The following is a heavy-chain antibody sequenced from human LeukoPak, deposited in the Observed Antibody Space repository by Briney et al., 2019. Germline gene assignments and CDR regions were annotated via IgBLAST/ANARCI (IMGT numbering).Heavy chain of an antibody. CDR3: ARDLGYCTNGVCHTRFDY. Sequence: PGGSLRLSCAASGFTLSSYSMNWVRQAPGKGLEWISYIDSDTYGNTIYYPHTVKGRFSISRDNTKGSLFLQLNGLRAEDTAVYYCARDLGYCTNGVCHTRFDYWGQGTLVTVSS. V-gene: IGHV3-48*04. D-gene: IGHD2-8*01. CDR2: IDSDTYGNTI. J-gene: IGHJ4*02. CDR1: GFTLSSYS.